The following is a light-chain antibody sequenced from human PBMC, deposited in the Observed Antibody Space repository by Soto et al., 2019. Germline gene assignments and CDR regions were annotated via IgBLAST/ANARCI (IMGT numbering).Light chain of an antibody. J-gene: IGLJ3*02. CDR3: SSYTSSSTLV. Sequence: QSALTQPASLSGSPGQSITISCTGTSSDVGGYNYVSWYQQHPGKAPKLMIYEVSNRPSGASNRFSGSKSGNTASLTISGLQDEDDAYYYCSSYTSSSTLVFGGGTKLTVL. CDR2: EVS. V-gene: IGLV2-14*01. CDR1: SSDVGGYNY.